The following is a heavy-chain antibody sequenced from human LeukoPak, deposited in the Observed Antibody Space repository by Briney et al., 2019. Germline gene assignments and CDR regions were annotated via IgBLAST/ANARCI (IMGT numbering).Heavy chain of an antibody. J-gene: IGHJ4*02. V-gene: IGHV1-2*02. CDR3: ARGGGGLAY. D-gene: IGHD2-15*01. Sequence: ASVKVSCKASGYSFSDYFINWVRQAPGQGLEWMGWINPNSGGTNYAQKFQGRVTMTRDTSISTAYMELTSLTSDDTAVYFCARGGGGLAYWGPGTLVTVSS. CDR1: GYSFSDYF. CDR2: INPNSGGT.